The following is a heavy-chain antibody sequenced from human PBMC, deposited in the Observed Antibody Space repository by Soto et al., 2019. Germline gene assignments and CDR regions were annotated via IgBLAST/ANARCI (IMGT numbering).Heavy chain of an antibody. CDR2: IYYSERTSYNSGST. CDR3: ARHTRNQFDP. CDR1: GDSMTSSSYY. J-gene: IGHJ5*02. V-gene: IGHV4-39*01. Sequence: QLRLQESGPGLVKPSETLSLTCTVSGDSMTSSSYYWGWIRQPPGKGLEWIGSIYYSERTSYNSGSTYYSPSLKSRVTISGDTSKSQFSLKLSSVTAADTAVYYCARHTRNQFDPWGQGTLVTVSS.